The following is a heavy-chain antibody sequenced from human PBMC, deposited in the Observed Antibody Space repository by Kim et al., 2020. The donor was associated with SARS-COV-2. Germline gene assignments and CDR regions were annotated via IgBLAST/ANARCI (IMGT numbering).Heavy chain of an antibody. CDR3: TTVTARTTAAEDY. Sequence: GGSLRLSCAASGFTFSNAWMSWVRQAPGKGLEWVGRIKSKTDGGTTDYAAPVKGRFTISRDDSKNTLYLQMNSLKTEDTAVYYCTTVTARTTAAEDYWGQGTLVTVSS. J-gene: IGHJ4*02. D-gene: IGHD1-7*01. CDR2: IKSKTDGGTT. V-gene: IGHV3-15*01. CDR1: GFTFSNAW.